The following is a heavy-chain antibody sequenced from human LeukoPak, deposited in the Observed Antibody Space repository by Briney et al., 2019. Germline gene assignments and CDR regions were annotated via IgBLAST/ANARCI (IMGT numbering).Heavy chain of an antibody. CDR3: TRDHCSGDNCPSFDY. CDR1: GYTFTSLG. J-gene: IGHJ4*02. Sequence: ASVTVSCKPSGYTFTSLGISWVRQAPGPGIEWTGWIGAYNGDTNYAQKFQGRVTMTTDTSTSTAYMDLRSLRSDDTAVYYCTRDHCSGDNCPSFDYWGQGTLVTVAS. V-gene: IGHV1-18*01. CDR2: IGAYNGDT. D-gene: IGHD2-15*01.